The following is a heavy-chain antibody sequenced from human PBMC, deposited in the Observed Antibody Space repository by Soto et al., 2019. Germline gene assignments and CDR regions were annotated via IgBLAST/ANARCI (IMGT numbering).Heavy chain of an antibody. CDR1: GFSLSTSGVG. Sequence: QITLKESGPTLVKPTQTLTLTCTFSGFSLSTSGVGVGWILQPPGKALEWLALIYWDDDKRYSPSLKSRLTITKDTSKNQVVLTMTNMDPVDTATYYCAHRDITLYHAAFDIWGQGTMVTVSS. V-gene: IGHV2-5*02. CDR2: IYWDDDK. J-gene: IGHJ3*02. D-gene: IGHD3-10*01. CDR3: AHRDITLYHAAFDI.